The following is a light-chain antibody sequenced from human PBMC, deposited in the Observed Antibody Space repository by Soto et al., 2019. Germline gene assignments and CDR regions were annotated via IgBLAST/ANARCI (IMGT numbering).Light chain of an antibody. CDR1: QSTSNW. CDR3: QQYNSYSRT. CDR2: KAS. Sequence: DIQMTQSPSTLSASVGDRVTITCRASQSTSNWLAWYQQKPGKAPKLLMYKASSLESGVPSRFSGSGSGTEFTLTISSLQPDDFATYYCQQYNSYSRTFGQGTKVDIK. V-gene: IGKV1-5*03. J-gene: IGKJ1*01.